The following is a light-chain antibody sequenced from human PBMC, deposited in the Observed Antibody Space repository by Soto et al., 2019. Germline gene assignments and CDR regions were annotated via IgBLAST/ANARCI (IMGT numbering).Light chain of an antibody. Sequence: EILVTQSASTLPWPPAEQAPSPARPSQSVSTKLAWYQQKPGQAPRLLINGASTRATGIPARFSGSGSGTEFTLTISSLQSEDFAVYFCQQYNNWPPITFGQGTRLEIK. V-gene: IGKV3D-15*01. J-gene: IGKJ5*01. CDR1: QSVSTK. CDR3: QQYNNWPPIT. CDR2: GAS.